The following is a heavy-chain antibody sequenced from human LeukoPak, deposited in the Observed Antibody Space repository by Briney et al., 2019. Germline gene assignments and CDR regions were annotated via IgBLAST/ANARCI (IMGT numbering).Heavy chain of an antibody. V-gene: IGHV1-69*06. D-gene: IGHD4-17*01. Sequence: ASVTVSCKASGGTFSSYAISWVRQAPGQGLEWMGGIIPIFGTANYAQKFQGRVTITADKSTSTAYMELSSLRSEDTAVYYCARGSDYVYYYYYMDVWGKGTTVTVSS. CDR3: ARGSDYVYYYYYMDV. J-gene: IGHJ6*03. CDR2: IIPIFGTA. CDR1: GGTFSSYA.